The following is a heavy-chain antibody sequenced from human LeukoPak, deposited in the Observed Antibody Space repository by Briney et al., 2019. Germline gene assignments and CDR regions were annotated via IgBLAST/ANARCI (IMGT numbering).Heavy chain of an antibody. Sequence: GGSLRLSCAASGFTFSSYAMSWVRQAPGKGLEWVSASSGSGGSTYYADSVKGRFTISRDNSKNTLYLQMNSLRAEDTAVYYCAKEGGLWFGELSPYYYYYGMDVWGQGTTVTVSS. CDR1: GFTFSSYA. J-gene: IGHJ6*02. V-gene: IGHV3-23*01. D-gene: IGHD3-10*01. CDR2: SSGSGGST. CDR3: AKEGGLWFGELSPYYYYYGMDV.